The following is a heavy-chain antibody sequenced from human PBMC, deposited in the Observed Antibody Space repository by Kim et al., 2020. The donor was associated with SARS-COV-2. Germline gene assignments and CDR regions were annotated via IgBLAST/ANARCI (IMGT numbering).Heavy chain of an antibody. V-gene: IGHV3-30*04. J-gene: IGHJ4*02. CDR1: GFTFSSFA. Sequence: GGSLRLSCAASGFTFSSFAMHWVRQAPGKGLEWVAVISSDGSNKYYADSVKGRFTISRDNSKNTLYLQMNSLRAEDTAVYYCIGMTTVVTPPWETFDYWGQGTLVTVSS. CDR2: ISSDGSNK. D-gene: IGHD4-17*01. CDR3: IGMTTVVTPPWETFDY.